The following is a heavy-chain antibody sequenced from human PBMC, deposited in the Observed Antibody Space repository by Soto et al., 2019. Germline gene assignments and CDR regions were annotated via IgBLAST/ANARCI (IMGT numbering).Heavy chain of an antibody. Sequence: QLQLQESGPGLVKPSETLSLTCSVSGGSVGSSNYYWGWVRQPPGEGLEWIGRIYYNGRTNYNPSLNSRVTISLDTSKNQFSLKLTSVTAADTAIYYRARQEGYTSGCQGYWGQGTLVTVSS. J-gene: IGHJ4*02. CDR2: IYYNGRT. V-gene: IGHV4-39*01. CDR3: ARQEGYTSGCQGY. D-gene: IGHD6-19*01. CDR1: GGSVGSSNYY.